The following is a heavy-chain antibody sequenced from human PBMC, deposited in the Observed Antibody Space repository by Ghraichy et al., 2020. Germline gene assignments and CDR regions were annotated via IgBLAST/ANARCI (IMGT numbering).Heavy chain of an antibody. CDR3: ARVDPFLEWDNWFDP. V-gene: IGHV1-18*04. CDR1: GYTFTSYG. J-gene: IGHJ5*02. Sequence: SVKVPCKASGYTFTSYGISWVRQAPGQGLEWMGWISAYNGNTNYAQKLQGRVTMTTDTSTSTAYMELRSLRSDDTAVYYCARVDPFLEWDNWFDPWGQGTLVTVSS. CDR2: ISAYNGNT. D-gene: IGHD3-3*02.